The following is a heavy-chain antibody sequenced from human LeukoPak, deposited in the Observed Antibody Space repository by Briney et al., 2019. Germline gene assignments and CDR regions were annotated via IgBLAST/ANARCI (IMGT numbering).Heavy chain of an antibody. V-gene: IGHV3-21*01. CDR1: GFTFSRDS. CDR2: ISSSSIYI. Sequence: GGSLRLSCAASGFTFSRDSMNWVRQAPGKGLEWVSSISSSSIYIYYADSVKGRFTISRDNAKNSLYLQMNSLRAEDTAVYYCAREEGYCSSTSCYNGMDVWGQGTTVTVSS. D-gene: IGHD2-2*02. CDR3: AREEGYCSSTSCYNGMDV. J-gene: IGHJ6*02.